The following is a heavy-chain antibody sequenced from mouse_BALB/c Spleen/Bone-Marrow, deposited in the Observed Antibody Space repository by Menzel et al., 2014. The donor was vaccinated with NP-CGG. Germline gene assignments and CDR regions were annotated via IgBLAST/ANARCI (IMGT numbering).Heavy chain of an antibody. CDR2: IDPSDSET. CDR1: GYTFTRYW. V-gene: IGHV1-69*02. CDR3: ARDGNYYFDY. J-gene: IGHJ2*01. D-gene: IGHD2-1*01. Sequence: VKLVESGAELVKPGAPVKLSCKASGYTFTRYWMNWAKQRPGRGLEWIGRIDPSDSETHYNQKFKDKATLTVDKSSSTAYIQLSSLTSEDSAVYYCARDGNYYFDYWGQGTTLTVSS.